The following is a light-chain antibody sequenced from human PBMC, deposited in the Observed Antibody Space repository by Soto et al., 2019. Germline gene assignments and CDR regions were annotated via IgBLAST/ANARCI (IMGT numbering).Light chain of an antibody. CDR1: QSISRW. J-gene: IGKJ1*01. Sequence: DIQMTQSPSTLSAXVGDRVTISCRASQSISRWLAWYQQKPGKASNLLIYDASSLQSGVPSRFSGIGSGTEFTLTISSLQPDDFATYYCQQYNSHWTFGQGTKVDIK. CDR2: DAS. CDR3: QQYNSHWT. V-gene: IGKV1-5*01.